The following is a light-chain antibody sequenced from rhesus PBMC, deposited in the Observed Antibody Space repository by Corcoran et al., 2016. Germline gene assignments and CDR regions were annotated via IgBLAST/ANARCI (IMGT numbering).Light chain of an antibody. J-gene: IGKJ4*01. CDR1: QGISKD. Sequence: DIQMTQSPSSLSASVGDTVTITCQASQGISKDLAWYQQIPGKAPKLLIYDAATLQSGVPSRLSGSGSRTDFTLTISSLQPEDFATYFCQQHNSYPLTFGGGTKVEL. V-gene: IGKV1-33*02. CDR2: DAA. CDR3: QQHNSYPLT.